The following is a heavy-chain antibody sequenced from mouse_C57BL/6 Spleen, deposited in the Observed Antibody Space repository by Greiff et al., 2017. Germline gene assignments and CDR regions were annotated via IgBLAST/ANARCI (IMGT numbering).Heavy chain of an antibody. Sequence: EVKLMESGGGLVKPGGSLKLSCAASGFTFSDYGMHWVRQAPEKGLEWVAYISSGSSPIYYADTVKGRFTISRDNAKNTLFLQMTSLRSEDTAMYYCASYSNYYYAMDYWGQGTSVTVSS. CDR2: ISSGSSPI. V-gene: IGHV5-17*01. J-gene: IGHJ4*01. CDR1: GFTFSDYG. D-gene: IGHD2-5*01. CDR3: ASYSNYYYAMDY.